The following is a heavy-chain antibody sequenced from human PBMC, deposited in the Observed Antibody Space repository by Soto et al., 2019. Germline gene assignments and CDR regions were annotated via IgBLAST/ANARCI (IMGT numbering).Heavy chain of an antibody. Sequence: EVQLVESGGGLVQPGRSLRLSCAASGFTFDDYAMNWVRQAQGKGLEWVSGSSWNSGSIGYAESVKGRFTISRDNAKNSLYLQINSLRAEDTALYYCAKVGAVVYDFDIWGQGTMVTVSS. CDR2: SSWNSGSI. CDR3: AKVGAVVYDFDI. V-gene: IGHV3-9*01. J-gene: IGHJ3*02. CDR1: GFTFDDYA. D-gene: IGHD6-19*01.